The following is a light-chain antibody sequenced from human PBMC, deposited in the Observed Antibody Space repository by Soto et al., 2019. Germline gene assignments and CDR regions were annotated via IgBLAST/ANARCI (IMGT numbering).Light chain of an antibody. CDR2: DAS. Sequence: DIQMTQSPSTLSASVGDRVTITCRASQSISRSLAWYQQNPGKAPKLLIFDASSLESGVPSRFSGSGSGTEFTLTISSLQPDDFATYYCQHYNDFLLIFGPGTIVDIK. CDR3: QHYNDFLLI. CDR1: QSISRS. J-gene: IGKJ3*01. V-gene: IGKV1-5*01.